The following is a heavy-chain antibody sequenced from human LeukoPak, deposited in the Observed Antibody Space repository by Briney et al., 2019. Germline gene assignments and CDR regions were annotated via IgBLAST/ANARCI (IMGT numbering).Heavy chain of an antibody. Sequence: ASVKVSCKASGYTLTGYYMHWVRQAPGQGLEWMGLINPNSGGTNYAQKFQGRVTMTRDTSISTAYMELSRPRSDDTAVYYRARVEGYCSSTSCYGYYYYYYMDVWGKGTTVTVSS. D-gene: IGHD2-2*01. CDR2: INPNSGGT. J-gene: IGHJ6*03. V-gene: IGHV1-2*02. CDR3: ARVEGYCSSTSCYGYYYYYYMDV. CDR1: GYTLTGYY.